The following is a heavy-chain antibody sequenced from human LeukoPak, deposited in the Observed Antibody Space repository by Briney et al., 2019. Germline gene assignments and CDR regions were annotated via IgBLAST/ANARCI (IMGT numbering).Heavy chain of an antibody. V-gene: IGHV3-74*01. D-gene: IGHD1-20*01. J-gene: IGHJ3*02. CDR2: INSDGINT. CDR1: GFTFSNYW. Sequence: GGSLRLSCAASGFTFSNYWMHWVRQAPGKGLVWVSRINSDGINTSYADSVKGRFTISRDNAKNSLYPQMNSLRAEDTAVYYCARDEYNWNVDAFDIWGQGTVVTVSS. CDR3: ARDEYNWNVDAFDI.